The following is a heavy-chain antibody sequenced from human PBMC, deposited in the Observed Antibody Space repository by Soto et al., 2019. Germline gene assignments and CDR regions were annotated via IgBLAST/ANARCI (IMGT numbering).Heavy chain of an antibody. CDR2: ISYDGSNK. D-gene: IGHD1-1*01. CDR3: ARDLNDDAFDI. CDR1: GFTFSSYA. V-gene: IGHV3-30-3*01. J-gene: IGHJ3*02. Sequence: GGSLRLSCAASGFTFSSYAMHWVRQAPGKGLEWVAVISYDGSNKYYADSVKGRFTISRDNSKNTLYLQMNSLRAEDTAVYYCARDLNDDAFDIWGQGTMVTVSS.